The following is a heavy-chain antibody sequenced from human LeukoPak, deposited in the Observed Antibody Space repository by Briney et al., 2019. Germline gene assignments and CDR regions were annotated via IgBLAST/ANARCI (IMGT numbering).Heavy chain of an antibody. J-gene: IGHJ4*02. V-gene: IGHV3-23*01. D-gene: IGHD1-1*01. CDR3: AKGRGQLYNFDY. Sequence: GGSLRLSCAASGFTFSIYAMTWVRRAPGKGLERISTITSGGGTTYSADSVKGRFTISRDNSKNTLYLQMNSLRAEDTAVYYCAKGRGQLYNFDYWGQGALVTVSS. CDR1: GFTFSIYA. CDR2: ITSGGGTT.